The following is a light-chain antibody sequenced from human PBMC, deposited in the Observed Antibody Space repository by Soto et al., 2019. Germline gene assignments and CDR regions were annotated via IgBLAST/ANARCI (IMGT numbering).Light chain of an antibody. CDR3: QQYYSYPQT. V-gene: IGKV1-8*01. Sequence: AIRMTQSPSSLSASTGDRVTITCRVSQGISSYLAWYQQKPGKAPKLLIYAASTLQSGVPSRFSGSGSGTDFTLTISCLQSEDFATYCCQQYYSYPQTFGQGTKVDIK. J-gene: IGKJ1*01. CDR1: QGISSY. CDR2: AAS.